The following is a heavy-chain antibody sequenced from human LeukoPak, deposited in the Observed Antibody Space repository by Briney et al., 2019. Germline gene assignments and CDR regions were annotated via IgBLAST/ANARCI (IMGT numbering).Heavy chain of an antibody. D-gene: IGHD3-22*01. CDR3: ARDNYYDSSGYYRARAFDI. CDR2: IYHSGST. V-gene: IGHV4-38-2*02. CDR1: GYSISSGYY. Sequence: PSETLSLTCTVSGYSISSGYYWGWIRQPPGKGLEWIGSIYHSGSTYYNPSLKSRVTISVDTSKNQFSLKLSSVTAADTAVYYCARDNYYDSSGYYRARAFDIWGQGTMVTVSS. J-gene: IGHJ3*02.